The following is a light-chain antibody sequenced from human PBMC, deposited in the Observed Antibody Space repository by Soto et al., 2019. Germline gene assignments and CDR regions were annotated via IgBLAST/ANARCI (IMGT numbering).Light chain of an antibody. Sequence: EIVLTQSPATLSLSPGERATLSCRASQSVSYYVAWYQQKPGQAPRLLIYDASNRATGIPARFSGGGSGTDFPLTISSLEPEDFAFYYCQQRYDWPITFGQGTRLEIK. J-gene: IGKJ5*01. CDR1: QSVSYY. CDR3: QQRYDWPIT. V-gene: IGKV3-11*01. CDR2: DAS.